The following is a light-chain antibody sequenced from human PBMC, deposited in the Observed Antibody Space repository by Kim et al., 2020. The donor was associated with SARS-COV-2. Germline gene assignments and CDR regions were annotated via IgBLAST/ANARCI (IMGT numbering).Light chain of an antibody. Sequence: STLAACVGVRVPLTCRASQSVSRWLAWYQQKPGKAPKLLIDDGSNLQSGVPSRFSGSGSGTEFTLTISSLQPDDFAIYYCQHRQTFGQGTKVEIK. CDR2: DGS. V-gene: IGKV1-5*01. CDR3: QHRQT. J-gene: IGKJ1*01. CDR1: QSVSRW.